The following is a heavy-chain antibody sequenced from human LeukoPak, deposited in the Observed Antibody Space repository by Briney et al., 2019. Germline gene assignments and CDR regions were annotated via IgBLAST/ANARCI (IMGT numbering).Heavy chain of an antibody. CDR2: ISYDGSNK. CDR1: GFTFSSYA. V-gene: IGHV3-30-3*01. D-gene: IGHD1-7*01. CDR3: ARGPNSERQLLDY. Sequence: PGGSLRLSCAASGFTFSSYAMHWVRQAPGKGLEWVAVISYDGSNKYYADSEKGRFTISRDNSKNTLYLQMNSLRAEDTAVYYCARGPNSERQLLDYWGQGTLVTVSS. J-gene: IGHJ4*02.